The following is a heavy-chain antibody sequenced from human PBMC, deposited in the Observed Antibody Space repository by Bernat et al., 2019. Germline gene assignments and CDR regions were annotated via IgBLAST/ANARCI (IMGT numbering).Heavy chain of an antibody. CDR3: AKDYWSGGSCYPNYYYYGMDV. CDR2: ISYDGSNK. J-gene: IGHJ6*02. V-gene: IGHV3-30*18. D-gene: IGHD2-15*01. CDR1: GFTFSSYG. Sequence: QVQLVESGGGVVQPGRSLRLSCAASGFTFSSYGMHWVRQAPGKGLEWVAVISYDGSNKYYADSVKGRFTISRDNSKNTLYLQMNSLRAEDTAVYYCAKDYWSGGSCYPNYYYYGMDVWGQGTTVTVSS.